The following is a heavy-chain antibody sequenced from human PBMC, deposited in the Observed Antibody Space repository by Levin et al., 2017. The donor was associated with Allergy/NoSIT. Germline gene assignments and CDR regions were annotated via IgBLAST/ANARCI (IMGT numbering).Heavy chain of an antibody. J-gene: IGHJ4*02. D-gene: IGHD3-10*01. V-gene: IGHV4-59*08. CDR1: GGSIRSYH. CDR2: FSYSGDT. CDR3: ARHVYPDGSPFDS. Sequence: SQTLSLTCSVSGGSIRSYHWSWVRQPPGKGLEWIGHFSYSGDTNYNPSLKSRVTFSLDASENHFSLKLTSVTAADTAVYYCARHVYPDGSPFDSWGLGSLVAVSS.